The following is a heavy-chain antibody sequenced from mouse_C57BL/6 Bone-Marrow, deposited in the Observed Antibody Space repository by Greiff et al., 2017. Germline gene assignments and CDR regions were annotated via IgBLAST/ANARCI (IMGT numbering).Heavy chain of an antibody. D-gene: IGHD4-1*01. CDR3: ARSGPLGRSFDY. CDR2: IYPTSGRT. V-gene: IGHV1-55*01. Sequence: QVQLQQPGAELVKPGASVKLSCKASGYTFTSYWITWVKQRPGQGLEWIGDIYPTSGRTNYTEKVKSKAILTVDTSSTTAYMQLSSLTSEDCAGFFCARSGPLGRSFDYWGQGTTLTVTS. J-gene: IGHJ2*01. CDR1: GYTFTSYW.